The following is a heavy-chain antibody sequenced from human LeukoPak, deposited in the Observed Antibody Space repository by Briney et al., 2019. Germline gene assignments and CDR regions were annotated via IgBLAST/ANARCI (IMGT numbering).Heavy chain of an antibody. Sequence: GGSLRLSCAASGFTFSDYYMSWIRQAPGKGLEWVSYISSSGSTIYYADSVKGRFTISRDNAKNSLYLQMNSLRAEDTAVYYCARDLFPVEMATIVYYYYGMDVWGQGTTVTVSS. V-gene: IGHV3-11*04. CDR3: ARDLFPVEMATIVYYYYGMDV. CDR2: ISSSGSTI. CDR1: GFTFSDYY. D-gene: IGHD5-24*01. J-gene: IGHJ6*02.